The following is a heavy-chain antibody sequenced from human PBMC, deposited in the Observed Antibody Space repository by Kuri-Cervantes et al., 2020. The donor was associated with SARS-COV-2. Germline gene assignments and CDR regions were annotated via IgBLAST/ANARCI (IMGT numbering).Heavy chain of an antibody. J-gene: IGHJ5*02. CDR1: GGSISSGDYY. CDR2: IYYSGST. CDR3: ARLGGYRSGYNWFDP. Sequence: LRLSCTVSGGSISSGDYYWSWIRQPPGKGLEWIGYIYYSGSTYYNPSLKSRVTISVDTSKAQFSLNLISVTAADTAVYYCARLGGYRSGYNWFDPWGQGTLVTVSS. V-gene: IGHV4-30-4*08. D-gene: IGHD5-18*01.